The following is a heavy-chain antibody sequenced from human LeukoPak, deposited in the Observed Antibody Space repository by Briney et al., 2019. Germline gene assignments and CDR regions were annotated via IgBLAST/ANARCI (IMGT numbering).Heavy chain of an antibody. CDR2: IYYSGST. CDR1: GGSISSYY. Sequence: SETLSLTCNVSGGSISSYYWSWIRQPPGKGLEWIGHIYYSGSTKYNPSLKSRATISVDTSKNQFSLRLSSVTAADTAVYYCARARPRYYYYGMDVWGQGTTVTVSS. CDR3: ARARPRYYYYGMDV. V-gene: IGHV4-59*01. J-gene: IGHJ6*02.